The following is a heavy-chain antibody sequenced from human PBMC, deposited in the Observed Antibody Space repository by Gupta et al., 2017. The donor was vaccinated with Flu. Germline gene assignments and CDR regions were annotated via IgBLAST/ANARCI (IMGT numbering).Heavy chain of an antibody. CDR1: GFIFSTFW. Sequence: EVQLVESGGGLVQLGESLRLSCEASGFIFSTFWLHWVRQAPGKGLVYVSRINTDGRTTNYADSVKGRFTISRDNARNTRYLQMNSLRDEDTAVYYCVRSRDVHYDDLDVWGHGTTVTVS. V-gene: IGHV3-74*01. J-gene: IGHJ6*02. D-gene: IGHD3-22*01. CDR3: VRSRDVHYDDLDV. CDR2: INTDGRTT.